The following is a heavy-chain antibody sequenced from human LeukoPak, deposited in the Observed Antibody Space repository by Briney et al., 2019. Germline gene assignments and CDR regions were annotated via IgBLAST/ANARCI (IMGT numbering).Heavy chain of an antibody. Sequence: GGSLRLSCAASGFTVSSNYMSWVRQAPGKGLEWVSVIYSGGSTYYADSVKGRFTISRDNSKNTLYLQMNSLRAEDTAVYYCARAGPGIAAAGKSGYFDYWGQGTLVTVSS. D-gene: IGHD6-13*01. V-gene: IGHV3-53*01. CDR1: GFTVSSNY. CDR2: IYSGGST. J-gene: IGHJ4*02. CDR3: ARAGPGIAAAGKSGYFDY.